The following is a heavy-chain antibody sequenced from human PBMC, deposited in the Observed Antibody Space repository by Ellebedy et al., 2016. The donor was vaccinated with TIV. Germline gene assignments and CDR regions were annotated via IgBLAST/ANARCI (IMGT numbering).Heavy chain of an antibody. CDR3: AKDLFPSSSGPFDY. Sequence: GESLKISCAASGFTFSRYDMHWVRQATGEGLEWVSTIGTAGDTYYPDSVRGRFTISRENAKNSLYLQMNSLRAEDTAVYYCAKDLFPSSSGPFDYWGQGTLVTVSS. J-gene: IGHJ4*02. CDR1: GFTFSRYD. CDR2: IGTAGDT. V-gene: IGHV3-13*01. D-gene: IGHD1-26*01.